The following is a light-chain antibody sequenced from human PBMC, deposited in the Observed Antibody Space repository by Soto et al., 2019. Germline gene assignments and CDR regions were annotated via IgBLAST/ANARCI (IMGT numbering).Light chain of an antibody. Sequence: EIPINLSPSALSLSIEDRVTIPCRASQDIGSDLTWYQQAPGKAPKRLIYAASSLQSGVPSRFSGSGSGTDFTLTISSLQPVDFATYYCQQSDSPPCTFGQGTMVDIK. J-gene: IGKJ1*01. CDR1: QDIGSD. CDR3: QQSDSPPCT. V-gene: IGKV1-39*01. CDR2: AAS.